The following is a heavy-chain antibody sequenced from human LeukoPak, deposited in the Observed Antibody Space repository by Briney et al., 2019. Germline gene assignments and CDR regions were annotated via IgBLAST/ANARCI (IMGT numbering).Heavy chain of an antibody. Sequence: GGSLRLSCAASGFTFSNYWMYWVRQAPGKGRVWFSRINPDGRSTNCTDSVKGRFTISRDNANNTLYLQMNSLRAEDTAIYYCVRAIDYGDYEWFDPWGQGTLVSVSS. D-gene: IGHD4-17*01. CDR3: VRAIDYGDYEWFDP. CDR2: INPDGRST. J-gene: IGHJ5*02. V-gene: IGHV3-74*01. CDR1: GFTFSNYW.